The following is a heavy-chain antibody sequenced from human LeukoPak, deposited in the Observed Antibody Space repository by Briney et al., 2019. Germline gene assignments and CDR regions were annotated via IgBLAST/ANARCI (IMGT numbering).Heavy chain of an antibody. CDR1: GFTFSSYA. D-gene: IGHD4-11*01. J-gene: IGHJ4*02. Sequence: GGYLRLSCAASGFTFSSYAMHWVRQAPGKGLEWVAVISYDGSNKYYADSVKGRFTISRDNSKNTLYLQMNSLRAEDTAVYYCARDEATVTTNYFDYWGQGTLVTVSS. CDR2: ISYDGSNK. CDR3: ARDEATVTTNYFDY. V-gene: IGHV3-30-3*01.